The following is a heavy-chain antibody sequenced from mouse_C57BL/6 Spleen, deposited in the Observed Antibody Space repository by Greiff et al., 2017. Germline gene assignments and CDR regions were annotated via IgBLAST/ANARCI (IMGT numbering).Heavy chain of an antibody. V-gene: IGHV5-6*02. D-gene: IGHD3-2*02. CDR1: GFTFSSYG. J-gene: IGHJ2*01. Sequence: DVMLVESGGDLVKPGGSLKLSCAASGFTFSSYGMSWVRQTPDKRLEWVATISSGGSYTYYPDSVKGRFTISRDNAKNTLYLQMSSLKSEDTAMYYCARQDSSGLDYWGQGTTLTVSS. CDR3: ARQDSSGLDY. CDR2: ISSGGSYT.